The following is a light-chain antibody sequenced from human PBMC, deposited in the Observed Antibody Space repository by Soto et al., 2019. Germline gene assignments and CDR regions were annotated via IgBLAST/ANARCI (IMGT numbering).Light chain of an antibody. CDR2: DVS. CDR1: SSDVGGYNY. Sequence: QSVLTQPASVSGSPGQSITISCTGTSSDVGGYNYVSWYQQHPGKAPKLMIYDVSNRPSGVSNRFSGSKSCNTASLTISGLQAEDEADYYCSSYTSSSTLWVFGTGTKLTVL. J-gene: IGLJ1*01. CDR3: SSYTSSSTLWV. V-gene: IGLV2-14*01.